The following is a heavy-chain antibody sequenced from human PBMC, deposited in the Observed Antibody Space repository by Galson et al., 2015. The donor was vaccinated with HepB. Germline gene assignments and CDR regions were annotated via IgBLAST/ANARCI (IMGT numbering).Heavy chain of an antibody. J-gene: IGHJ6*02. CDR1: GYTFTRYY. V-gene: IGHV1-46*03. CDR2: INPNGGST. Sequence: SVKVSCKASGYTFTRYYMHWARQAPGQGLEWMGIINPNGGSTAYAQKLQGRVTMTRDTSTSTVYMELSSLRSEDTAVYYCARDAERGAGYGFWNTISNYDYFYAMDVWGQGTTVTVSS. D-gene: IGHD3-3*01. CDR3: ARDAERGAGYGFWNTISNYDYFYAMDV.